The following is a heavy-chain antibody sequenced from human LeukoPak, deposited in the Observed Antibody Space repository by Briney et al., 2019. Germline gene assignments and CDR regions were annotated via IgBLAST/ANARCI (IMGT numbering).Heavy chain of an antibody. V-gene: IGHV3-23*01. CDR2: ISGSGGST. D-gene: IGHD5-18*01. CDR3: AKDVTAMVPEAFDY. Sequence: PGGSLRLSCAASGFTFSSDAMSWVRQAPGKGLEWVSAISGSGGSTYYADPVKGRFTISRDNSKNTLYLQMNSLRAEDTAVYYCAKDVTAMVPEAFDYWGQGTLVTVSS. CDR1: GFTFSSDA. J-gene: IGHJ4*02.